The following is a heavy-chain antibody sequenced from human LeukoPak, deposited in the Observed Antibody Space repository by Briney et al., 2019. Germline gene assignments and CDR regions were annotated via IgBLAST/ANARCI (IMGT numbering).Heavy chain of an antibody. CDR1: GFTFSSYG. J-gene: IGHJ4*02. CDR2: ISYDGSNK. V-gene: IGHV3-30*03. Sequence: GGSLRLSCAASGFTFSSYGMHWVRQAPGKGLEWVAVISYDGSNKYYADSVKGRFTISRDNSKNTLYLQMNSLRAEDTAVYYCASATYYDSSGYPTDYWGQGTLVTVSS. D-gene: IGHD3-22*01. CDR3: ASATYYDSSGYPTDY.